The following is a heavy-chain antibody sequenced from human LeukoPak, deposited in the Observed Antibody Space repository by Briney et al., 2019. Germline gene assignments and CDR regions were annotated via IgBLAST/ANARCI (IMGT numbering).Heavy chain of an antibody. Sequence: GASVKVTCKASGYTFTGHYMHWVRQAPGQEPEWMGWINPNNGGTRYAQKFQGRVTMTRDTSISTAYMELTRLRSDDTAVYYCARGAESLITLNRGVIVNWFDPWGQGTLVTVSS. J-gene: IGHJ5*02. CDR3: ARGAESLITLNRGVIVNWFDP. CDR1: GYTFTGHY. D-gene: IGHD3-10*01. V-gene: IGHV1-2*02. CDR2: INPNNGGT.